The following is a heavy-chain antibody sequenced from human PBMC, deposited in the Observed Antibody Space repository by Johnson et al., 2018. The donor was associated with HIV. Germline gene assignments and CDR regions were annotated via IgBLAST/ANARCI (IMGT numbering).Heavy chain of an antibody. CDR3: ARDHLSSRGAFDI. J-gene: IGHJ3*02. D-gene: IGHD6-13*01. Sequence: VQLVESGGGLVQPGGSLRLSCAASGFTFDDYAMHWVRQAPGKGLVWVSRIRNDGSVTTYADSVKGRFFISSDKSKNALYLQMNSLSAEDTALYYCARDHLSSRGAFDIWGQGTMVTVSS. CDR1: GFTFDDYA. V-gene: IGHV3-74*01. CDR2: IRNDGSVT.